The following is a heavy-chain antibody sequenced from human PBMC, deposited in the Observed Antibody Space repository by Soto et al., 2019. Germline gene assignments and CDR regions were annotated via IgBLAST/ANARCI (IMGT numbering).Heavy chain of an antibody. D-gene: IGHD2-2*01. CDR2: LSRNSGSI. CDR1: GFPYDDYA. CDR3: AKDITEGYCSSTSCYGGPFDY. Sequence: GGSLRLPCASSGFPYDDYAMHWTRQAPGKGLERISGLSRNSGSIGYADSVKGRFTISRDNAKNSLYLQMNSLRAEDTALYYCAKDITEGYCSSTSCYGGPFDYGGQGTLVTVSS. V-gene: IGHV3-9*01. J-gene: IGHJ4*02.